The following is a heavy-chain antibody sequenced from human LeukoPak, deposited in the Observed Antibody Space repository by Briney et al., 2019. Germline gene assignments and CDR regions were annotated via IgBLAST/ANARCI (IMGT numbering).Heavy chain of an antibody. CDR1: GVSVSSNSAA. J-gene: IGHJ5*02. D-gene: IGHD5-12*01. CDR3: ARVPEPGYSGYDYNWFDP. Sequence: SRTLSLTCAISGVSVSSNSAAWNWIRQSPSRGLEWLGRTYYRSKWYNDYAVSVKSRITINPDTSKNQFSLQLNSVTPEDTAVYYCARVPEPGYSGYDYNWFDPWGQGTLVTVSS. V-gene: IGHV6-1*01. CDR2: TYYRSKWYN.